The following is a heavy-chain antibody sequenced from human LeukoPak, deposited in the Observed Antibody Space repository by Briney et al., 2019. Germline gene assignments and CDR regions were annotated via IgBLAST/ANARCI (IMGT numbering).Heavy chain of an antibody. Sequence: GGSLRLSCAASGFAFSSYWMHWVRQAPGKGLVWVSRINSDGSSTSYADSVKGRFTISRDNAKNTLYLQMNSLRAEDTAVYYCARARLARYNWFDPWGQGTLVTVSS. CDR3: ARARLARYNWFDP. J-gene: IGHJ5*02. V-gene: IGHV3-74*01. D-gene: IGHD6-19*01. CDR1: GFAFSSYW. CDR2: INSDGSST.